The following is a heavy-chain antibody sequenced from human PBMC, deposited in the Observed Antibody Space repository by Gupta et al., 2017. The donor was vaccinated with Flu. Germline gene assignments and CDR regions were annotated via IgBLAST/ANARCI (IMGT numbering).Heavy chain of an antibody. V-gene: IGHV4-39*01. CDR3: ARHPSVYQPFDP. CDR1: DGSISSSSYY. CDR2: IYYSGST. J-gene: IGHJ5*02. Sequence: QLQLQESGPGLVKPSETLSLNCTVSDGSISSSSYYWGWIRQPPGKGLEWIGSIYYSGSTYYNPSLKSRVTISVDTSKNQFSLKLSSVTAADTAVYYCARHPSVYQPFDPWGQGTLVTVSS. D-gene: IGHD2-2*01.